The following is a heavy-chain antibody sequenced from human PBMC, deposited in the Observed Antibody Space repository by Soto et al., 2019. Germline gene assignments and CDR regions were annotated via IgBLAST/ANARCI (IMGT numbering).Heavy chain of an antibody. D-gene: IGHD3-22*01. Sequence: VQLVESGGGVVQPGRSLRLSCAASGFTFSSYGMHWVRQAPGKGLEWVAVIWYDGSNKYYADSVKGRFTISRDNSQKTLELQMNSLRGEDTALYYCARAPPYYYDSSGYYPYYFDYWGQGTLVTVSS. CDR2: IWYDGSNK. V-gene: IGHV3-33*01. CDR1: GFTFSSYG. CDR3: ARAPPYYYDSSGYYPYYFDY. J-gene: IGHJ4*02.